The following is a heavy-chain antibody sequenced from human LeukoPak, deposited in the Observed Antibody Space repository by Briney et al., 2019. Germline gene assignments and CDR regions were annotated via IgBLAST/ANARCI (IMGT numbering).Heavy chain of an antibody. CDR1: GFTFSSYS. D-gene: IGHD2-15*01. J-gene: IGHJ4*02. V-gene: IGHV3-21*04. CDR2: ISSSSSYI. CDR3: ASRYCSGGSCYNRFYFDH. Sequence: GGSLRLSCAASGFTFSSYSMNWVRQAPGKGLEWVSSISSSSSYIYYADSVKGRFTISRDNSKNTVYLQMNSLRADDTALYYCASRYCSGGSCYNRFYFDHWGQGTLVTVSS.